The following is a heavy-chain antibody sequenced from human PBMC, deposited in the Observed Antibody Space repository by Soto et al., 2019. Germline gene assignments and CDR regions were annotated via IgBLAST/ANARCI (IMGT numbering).Heavy chain of an antibody. CDR3: ARDSNEAPYYYGMDV. CDR1: GFTFSSYS. V-gene: IGHV3-21*01. Sequence: GGSLRLSCAASGFTFSSYSMNWVRQAPGKGLEWVSSISSSSSYIYYADSVKGRFTISRDNAKNSLYLQMNSLRAEDTAVYYCARDSNEAPYYYGMDVWGQGTTVTVSS. J-gene: IGHJ6*02. CDR2: ISSSSSYI.